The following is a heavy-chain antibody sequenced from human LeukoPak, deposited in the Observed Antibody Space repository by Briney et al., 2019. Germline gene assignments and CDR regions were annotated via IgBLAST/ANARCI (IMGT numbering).Heavy chain of an antibody. V-gene: IGHV3-21*01. D-gene: IGHD3-10*01. CDR3: ARVYYYASGSYYDYFDY. CDR2: MRSSSSYI. Sequence: GGSLRLSCAASGFTFNTYSMNWVRQAPGKGLEWVSSMRSSSSYIYYADSVNGRFTISRDNAKNSLYLQMNSLRAEDTAVYYCARVYYYASGSYYDYFDYWGQGTLVTVSS. J-gene: IGHJ4*02. CDR1: GFTFNTYS.